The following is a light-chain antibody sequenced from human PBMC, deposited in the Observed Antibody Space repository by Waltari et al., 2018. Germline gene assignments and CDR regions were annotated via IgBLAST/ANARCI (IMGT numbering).Light chain of an antibody. Sequence: EIVLTQSPATLSLSPGETATLSCRASQSVGTHLAWYQQKPGQAPRPHIYDASNRATGIPDRLRGSGSGTDFPLTISSLETADFAIYYCQQRSSWPPHTFGQGARLEIK. CDR1: QSVGTH. CDR3: QQRSSWPPHT. CDR2: DAS. J-gene: IGKJ2*01. V-gene: IGKV3-11*01.